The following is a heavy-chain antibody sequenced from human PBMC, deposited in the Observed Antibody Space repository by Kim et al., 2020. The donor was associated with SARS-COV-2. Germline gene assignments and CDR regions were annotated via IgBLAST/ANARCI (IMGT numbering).Heavy chain of an antibody. V-gene: IGHV1-8*01. D-gene: IGHD6-13*01. J-gene: IGHJ4*02. CDR3: ARRIAAAGTPIGY. Sequence: AQQFQGRVTMTRNTSITTAYMELSSLRSEDTAVYYCARRIAAAGTPIGYWGQGTLVTVSS.